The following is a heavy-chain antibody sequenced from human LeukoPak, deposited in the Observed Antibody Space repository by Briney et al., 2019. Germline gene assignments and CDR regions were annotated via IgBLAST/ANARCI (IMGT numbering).Heavy chain of an antibody. CDR3: ARGPYYYMEV. Sequence: PSETLSLTCTVSGGSISSYYWSWIRQPPGKGLEGMGYIYYSGCTNYNPSLKSRVTISLDTSKNQFSLKLTSVTAADTAVYYCARGPYYYMEVWGKGTTVTVSS. J-gene: IGHJ6*03. CDR1: GGSISSYY. V-gene: IGHV4-59*01. CDR2: IYYSGCT.